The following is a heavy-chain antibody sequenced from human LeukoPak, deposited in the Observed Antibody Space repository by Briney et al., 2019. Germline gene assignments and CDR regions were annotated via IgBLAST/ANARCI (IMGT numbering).Heavy chain of an antibody. CDR3: AKDRVGVVPAAIDI. D-gene: IGHD2-2*01. CDR2: IRYDGSNK. CDR1: GFTFSSYG. Sequence: GGSLRLSCAASGFTFSSYGMHWVRQAPGKGLEWVAFIRYDGSNKYYADSVKGRFTISRDNSKNTLYLQMNSLRAEDTAVYYCAKDRVGVVPAAIDIWGRGTMVTVSS. V-gene: IGHV3-30*02. J-gene: IGHJ3*02.